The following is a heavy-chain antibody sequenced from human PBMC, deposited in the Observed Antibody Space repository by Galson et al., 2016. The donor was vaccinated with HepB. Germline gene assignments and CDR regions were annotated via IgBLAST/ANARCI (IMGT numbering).Heavy chain of an antibody. Sequence: TLSLTCTVSGGSINSGTYYWSWIRQPAGRGLEWIGRIYSSGSTDYNPSLKSRVTISIDTPKNQFSLKLRYVTAADTAVDYCARVRPFYHHAMDAWGKGTTVTVSS. J-gene: IGHJ6*04. D-gene: IGHD3-16*01. V-gene: IGHV4-61*02. CDR3: ARVRPFYHHAMDA. CDR2: IYSSGST. CDR1: GGSINSGTYY.